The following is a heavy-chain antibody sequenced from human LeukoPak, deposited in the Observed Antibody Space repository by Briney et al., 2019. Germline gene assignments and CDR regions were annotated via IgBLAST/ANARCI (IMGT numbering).Heavy chain of an antibody. D-gene: IGHD3-22*01. CDR1: GYTFSSHY. Sequence: GASVNLSCKASGYTFSSHYMHWVRQAPGQGLEWMGIINPSGGSTSYAQKFQGRVTMTRDTSTSTVYMELSSLRSEDTAVYYCARAMFYFDSSGYWPSGYWGQGTLVTVSS. V-gene: IGHV1-46*01. CDR2: INPSGGST. J-gene: IGHJ4*02. CDR3: ARAMFYFDSSGYWPSGY.